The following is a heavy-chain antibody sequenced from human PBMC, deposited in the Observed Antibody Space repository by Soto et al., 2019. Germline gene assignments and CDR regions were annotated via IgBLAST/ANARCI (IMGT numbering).Heavy chain of an antibody. J-gene: IGHJ6*03. V-gene: IGHV1-8*01. Sequence: QVQLVQSGAEVKKPGASVKVSCKASGYTFTSYDINWVRQATGQGLEWMGWMNPNSGNTGYAQKFQGRVTMTRNTSISTAYMELSSLRSEDTAVYYCGREVKNIVATIGDYYYYMDVWGKGTTVTVSS. CDR2: MNPNSGNT. CDR1: GYTFTSYD. D-gene: IGHD5-12*01. CDR3: GREVKNIVATIGDYYYYMDV.